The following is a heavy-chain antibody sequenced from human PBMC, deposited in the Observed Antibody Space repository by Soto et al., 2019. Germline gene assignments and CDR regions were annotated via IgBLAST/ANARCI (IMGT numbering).Heavy chain of an antibody. Sequence: QLQLQESCTGLVKHSETLSLTCTVSGGSISSSSYYWGWIRQPPGEGREWIGSIYYSGSTYYNPSLKSRVTISVDTSKNQCSLKLSSVTAADTAVYYCARNRRRLPGYFDYWGQGTLVTVSS. D-gene: IGHD6-25*01. CDR3: ARNRRRLPGYFDY. V-gene: IGHV4-39*01. CDR2: IYYSGST. CDR1: GGSISSSSYY. J-gene: IGHJ4*02.